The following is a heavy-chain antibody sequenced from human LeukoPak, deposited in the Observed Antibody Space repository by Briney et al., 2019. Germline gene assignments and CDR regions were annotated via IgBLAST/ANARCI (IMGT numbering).Heavy chain of an antibody. CDR2: IKNDGTEK. CDR3: VRISTAVAGADY. D-gene: IGHD6-19*01. J-gene: IGHJ4*02. V-gene: IGHV3-7*01. Sequence: GGSLRLSCAASGFNFDDSWMTWVRQAPGKGLEWVANIKNDGTEKYYADFVKGRFTISRDNVESFLFLQMDSLSADDTAVYYCVRISTAVAGADYWGQGTLLTISS. CDR1: GFNFDDSW.